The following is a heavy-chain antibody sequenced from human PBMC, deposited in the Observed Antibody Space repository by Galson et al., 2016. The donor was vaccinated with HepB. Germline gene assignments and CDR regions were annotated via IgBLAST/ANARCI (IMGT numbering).Heavy chain of an antibody. CDR3: AREGDILSGKYFDL. CDR2: IYYGGST. Sequence: TLSLTCTVSGGSISDGGNYWTWIRQHPGKGLEWIGCIYYGGSTYHNPSLKSRVIISLDTSKSQFSLKLTSVTAADTAVYYCAREGDILSGKYFDLWGCGTLVTVSS. CDR1: GGSISDGGNY. J-gene: IGHJ2*01. D-gene: IGHD3-9*01. V-gene: IGHV4-31*03.